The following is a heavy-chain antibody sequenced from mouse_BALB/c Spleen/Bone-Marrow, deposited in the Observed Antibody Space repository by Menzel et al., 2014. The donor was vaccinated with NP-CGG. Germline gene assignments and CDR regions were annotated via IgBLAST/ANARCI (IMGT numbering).Heavy chain of an antibody. Sequence: VQLQQSGAELVRPGASVKLSCKTSGYSFTTYWMNWVKQRPGQGLEWIGMIHPSDSETKLNQKFKDKATLTVDKSSNTAYMQLNSPTSEDSAVYYCTRGDGYGGFAYWGQGTLVPVSA. CDR3: TRGDGYGGFAY. CDR1: GYSFTTYW. D-gene: IGHD2-2*01. J-gene: IGHJ3*01. CDR2: IHPSDSET. V-gene: IGHV1-61*01.